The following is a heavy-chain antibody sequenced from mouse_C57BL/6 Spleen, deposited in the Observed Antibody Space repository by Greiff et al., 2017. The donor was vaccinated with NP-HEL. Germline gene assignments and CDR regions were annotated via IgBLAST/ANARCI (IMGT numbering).Heavy chain of an antibody. Sequence: VQLQQSGAELVKPGASVKLSCKASGYTFTSYWMHWVKQRPGQGLEWIGMIHPNSGSTNYNEKFKSKATLTVDKSSSTAYMQLSSLTSEDSAVYYCARPIYDGYYLAWFAYWGQGTLVTVSA. CDR2: IHPNSGST. CDR1: GYTFTSYW. J-gene: IGHJ3*01. D-gene: IGHD2-3*01. CDR3: ARPIYDGYYLAWFAY. V-gene: IGHV1-64*01.